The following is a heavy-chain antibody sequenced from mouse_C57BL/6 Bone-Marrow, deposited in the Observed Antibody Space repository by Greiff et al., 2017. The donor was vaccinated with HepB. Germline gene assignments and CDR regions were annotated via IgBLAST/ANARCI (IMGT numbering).Heavy chain of an antibody. Sequence: QVQLQQPGAELVRPGSSVKLSCKASGYTFTSYWMHWVEQRPIQGLEWIGNIDPSDSETHYNQKFKDKATLTVDKSSSTAYMQLSSLTSEDSAVYYCARRVEDYYGNYGFAYWGQGTLVTVSA. V-gene: IGHV1-52*01. CDR1: GYTFTSYW. CDR2: IDPSDSET. J-gene: IGHJ3*01. D-gene: IGHD2-1*01. CDR3: ARRVEDYYGNYGFAY.